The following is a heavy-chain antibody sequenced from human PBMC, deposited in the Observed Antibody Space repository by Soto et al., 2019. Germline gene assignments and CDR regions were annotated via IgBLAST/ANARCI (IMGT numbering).Heavy chain of an antibody. CDR3: ATGAPYYDILTGYYTSYYYGMDV. CDR1: GYTFTSYG. J-gene: IGHJ6*02. V-gene: IGHV1-18*01. Sequence: ASVKVSCKASGYTFTSYGISWVRQAPGQGLEWMGWISAYNGNTNYAQNFQGRVTMTKDTSTGTAYMELGSLRSEDTAVYYCATGAPYYDILTGYYTSYYYGMDVWGQGTTVTVSS. CDR2: ISAYNGNT. D-gene: IGHD3-9*01.